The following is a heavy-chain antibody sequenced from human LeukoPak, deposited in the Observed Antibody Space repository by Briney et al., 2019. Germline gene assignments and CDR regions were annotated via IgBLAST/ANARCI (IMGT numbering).Heavy chain of an antibody. CDR3: VRDGEGWGATSLDY. Sequence: GGSLRLSCAVSGFTFRSYKMNWVRQAAGKGLEWVSYISSSGSTTHYADSVKGRFSISRDNAQNSLYLQMNSLRVEDTAVYYCVRDGEGWGATSLDYWGQGTLVTVST. CDR2: ISSSGSTT. J-gene: IGHJ4*02. CDR1: GFTFRSYK. D-gene: IGHD5-12*01. V-gene: IGHV3-48*03.